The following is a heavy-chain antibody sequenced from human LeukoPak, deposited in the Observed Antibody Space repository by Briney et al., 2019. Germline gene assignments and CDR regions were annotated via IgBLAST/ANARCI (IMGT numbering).Heavy chain of an antibody. J-gene: IGHJ3*02. Sequence: ASVKVSCKASGYTFTSYGISWVRQAPGQGLEWMRWISAYNGNTNYAQKLQGRVTMTTDTSTSTAYMELRSLRSDDTAVYYCARAQLCGGDCYSDDAFDIWGQGTMVTVSS. CDR3: ARAQLCGGDCYSDDAFDI. D-gene: IGHD2-21*02. CDR1: GYTFTSYG. CDR2: ISAYNGNT. V-gene: IGHV1-18*01.